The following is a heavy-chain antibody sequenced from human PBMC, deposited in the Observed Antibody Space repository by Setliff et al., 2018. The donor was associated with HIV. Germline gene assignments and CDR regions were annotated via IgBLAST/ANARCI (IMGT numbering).Heavy chain of an antibody. V-gene: IGHV3-30-3*01. D-gene: IGHD1-26*01. CDR3: VRDPIEGSPDYFDY. CDR2: MSTGGGIK. J-gene: IGHJ4*02. CDR1: GFTFSSYV. Sequence: PGGSLRLSCAATGFTFSSYVLHWVRQAPGKGLEWVAVMSTGGGIKICADSVKGRFTISRDNSRNTLFLQMNNLRPEDTATYYCVRDPIEGSPDYFDYWGQGAPVTVSS.